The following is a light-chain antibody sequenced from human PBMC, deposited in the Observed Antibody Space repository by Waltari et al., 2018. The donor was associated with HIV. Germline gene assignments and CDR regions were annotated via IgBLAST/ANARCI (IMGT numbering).Light chain of an antibody. CDR2: RNN. Sequence: QSVLTQTPSASGTPGQRVTISCSGSSANIGSNYVYWYQQLPGTAPKLLIYRNNPRPSGVPDRFSGSKSGTSASLAISGLRSEDEADYYCAAWDNSLSVLVVFGGGTKLTVL. CDR3: AAWDNSLSVLVV. CDR1: SANIGSNY. V-gene: IGLV1-47*01. J-gene: IGLJ2*01.